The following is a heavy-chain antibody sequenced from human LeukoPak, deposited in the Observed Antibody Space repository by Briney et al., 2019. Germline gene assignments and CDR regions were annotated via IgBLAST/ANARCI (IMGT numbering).Heavy chain of an antibody. Sequence: GGSLRLSCAASGFTFSTYAIHWVRQAPGKGLEWVAVISYDGSNKYYADSVKGRFTISRDNAKNSLYLQMNSLRAEDTAVYYCARDLGGASKYYGSGSYYNPEDYFDYWGQGTLVTVSS. CDR2: ISYDGSNK. CDR3: ARDLGGASKYYGSGSYYNPEDYFDY. CDR1: GFTFSTYA. D-gene: IGHD3-10*01. V-gene: IGHV3-30*04. J-gene: IGHJ4*02.